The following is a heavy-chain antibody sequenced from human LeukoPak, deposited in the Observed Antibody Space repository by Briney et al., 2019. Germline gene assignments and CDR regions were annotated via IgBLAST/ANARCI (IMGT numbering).Heavy chain of an antibody. D-gene: IGHD6-6*01. J-gene: IGHJ3*02. CDR1: GGSISSYY. Sequence: PSETLSLTCTVSGGSISSYYWSWIRQPPGKGLEWIGYIYYSGSTNYNPSLKSRVTISVDTSKNQFSLKLSSVTAADTAVYYCARGISSSSSGAFDIWGQGTMVTVSS. V-gene: IGHV4-59*01. CDR2: IYYSGST. CDR3: ARGISSSSSGAFDI.